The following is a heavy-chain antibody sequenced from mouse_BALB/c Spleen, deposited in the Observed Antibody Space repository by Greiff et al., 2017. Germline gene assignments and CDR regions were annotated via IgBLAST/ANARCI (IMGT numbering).Heavy chain of an antibody. CDR2: ISSGSSTI. J-gene: IGHJ4*01. V-gene: IGHV5-17*02. Sequence: DVKLVESGGGLVQPGGSRKLSCAASGFTFSSFGMHWVRQAPEKGLEWVAYISSGSSTIYYADTVKGRFTISRDNPKNTLFLQMTSLRSEDTAMYYCARRAGEGGYAMDYWGQGTSVTVAS. CDR1: GFTFSSFG. D-gene: IGHD3-3*01. CDR3: ARRAGEGGYAMDY.